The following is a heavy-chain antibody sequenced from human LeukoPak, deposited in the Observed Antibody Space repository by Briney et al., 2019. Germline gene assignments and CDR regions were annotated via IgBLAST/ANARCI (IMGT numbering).Heavy chain of an antibody. D-gene: IGHD3-22*01. CDR2: ISAYNGST. CDR1: VYTFTSYG. Sequence: ASVKVSFTASVYTFTSYGISWVRQAPGQGLEWMGWISAYNGSTNYAQKLQGRVTMTTDTSTSTAYMELRSLRSDDTAVYYCARISYYYDSSGYDYWGQGTLVTVSS. J-gene: IGHJ4*02. CDR3: ARISYYYDSSGYDY. V-gene: IGHV1-18*01.